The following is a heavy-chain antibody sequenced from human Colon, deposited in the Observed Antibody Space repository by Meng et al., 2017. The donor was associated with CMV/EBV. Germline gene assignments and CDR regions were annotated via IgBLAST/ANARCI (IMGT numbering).Heavy chain of an antibody. CDR3: VRDNARVQGNIPILVVPQGFDY. V-gene: IGHV3-11*04. J-gene: IGHJ4*02. CDR1: GFTFSDYY. CDR2: ISSGGSTI. Sequence: GESLKISCVASGFTFSDYYMSWIRQAPGKGLEWLSYISSGGSTIYYADSVKGRFTISRDNAKNSLFLQMNSLRAEDTAVYYCVRDNARVQGNIPILVVPQGFDYWGQGTVVTVSS. D-gene: IGHD3-22*01.